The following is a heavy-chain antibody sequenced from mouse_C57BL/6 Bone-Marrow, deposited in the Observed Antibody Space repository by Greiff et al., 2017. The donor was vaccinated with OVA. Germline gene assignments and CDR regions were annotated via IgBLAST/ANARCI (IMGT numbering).Heavy chain of an antibody. CDR2: ISSGCDYI. D-gene: IGHD2-3*01. CDR1: GFTFSSYA. Sequence: EVKLQESGAGLVKPGGSLKLSCAASGFTFSSYAMSWVRQTPEKRLEWVAYISSGCDYIYYADTVKGRFTISRDNARNTLYLQMSSLKSEDKAMYYCTRDGGYYSWFAYWGQGTLVTVSA. J-gene: IGHJ3*01. V-gene: IGHV5-9-1*02. CDR3: TRDGGYYSWFAY.